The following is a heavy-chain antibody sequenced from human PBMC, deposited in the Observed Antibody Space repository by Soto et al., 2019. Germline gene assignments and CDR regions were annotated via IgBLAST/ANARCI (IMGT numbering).Heavy chain of an antibody. J-gene: IGHJ4*03. D-gene: IGHD3-22*01. Sequence: SVKVSRKASGYTFTSYAMHWLRQAPGQRLEWMGWINAGNGNTKYSQKFQGRVTITRDTSASTAYMELSSLRSEDTAVYYCARDKQGLGRTMIVVVRFDFWGQGTLVTVSS. CDR3: ARDKQGLGRTMIVVVRFDF. CDR1: GYTFTSYA. CDR2: INAGNGNT. V-gene: IGHV1-3*01.